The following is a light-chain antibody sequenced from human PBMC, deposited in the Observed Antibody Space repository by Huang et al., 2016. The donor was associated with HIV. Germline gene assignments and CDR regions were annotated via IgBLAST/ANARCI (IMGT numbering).Light chain of an antibody. J-gene: IGKJ2*01. CDR3: QQYGRSPYT. Sequence: EIVLTQSPGTLSLSPGERATLSCRASQNVSSNYLAWHQQKPGQAPRLLIYGASNRATGIPNRFSGSGSGTDFTLTSTRLAPEDFAMFYCQQYGRSPYTFGQGTQLEI. CDR2: GAS. CDR1: QNVSSNY. V-gene: IGKV3-20*01.